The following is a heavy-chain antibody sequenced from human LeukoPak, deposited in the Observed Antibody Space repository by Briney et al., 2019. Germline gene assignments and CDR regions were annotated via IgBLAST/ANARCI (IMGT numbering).Heavy chain of an antibody. D-gene: IGHD2-21*01. V-gene: IGHV3-23*01. Sequence: PGGSLRLSCAASGFAFSSYAMSWVRQAPGKGLEWVSAISGSGGSTYYADSVKGRFTISRDNSKNTLYLQMNSLRAEDTAVYYCAKAVSVISHLFDYWGQGTLVTVSS. CDR2: ISGSGGST. J-gene: IGHJ4*02. CDR1: GFAFSSYA. CDR3: AKAVSVISHLFDY.